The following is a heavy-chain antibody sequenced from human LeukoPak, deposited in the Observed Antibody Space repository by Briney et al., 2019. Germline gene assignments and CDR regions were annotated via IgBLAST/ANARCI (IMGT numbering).Heavy chain of an antibody. CDR1: GYMLSELS. CDR2: FDPEEGKT. J-gene: IGHJ4*02. V-gene: IGHV1-24*01. D-gene: IGHD3-3*01. Sequence: ASVKVSCKVSGYMLSELSMHWVRQAPGEGLEWMGGFDPEEGKTIYAQKFRGRVIMTEDPSTDTAYMELSSLTSEDTAKYYCARGASGVIVIVEDYFNYWGQGTLVTVSS. CDR3: ARGASGVIVIVEDYFNY.